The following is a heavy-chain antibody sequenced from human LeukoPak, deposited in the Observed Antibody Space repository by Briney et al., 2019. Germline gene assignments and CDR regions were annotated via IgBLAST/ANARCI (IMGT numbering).Heavy chain of an antibody. Sequence: GGSLRLSCAASGFTLKFYMMNSVPQAPGKGLEWLSYISGSSTTVHYADSVKGRFTVSRDNANNSLYLQMNSLRAEDTAVYCCARIDSSGDLWFDYWGQGTLVTVAS. CDR3: ARIDSSGDLWFDY. V-gene: IGHV3-48*01. CDR2: ISGSSTTV. D-gene: IGHD3-22*01. J-gene: IGHJ4*02. CDR1: GFTLKFYM.